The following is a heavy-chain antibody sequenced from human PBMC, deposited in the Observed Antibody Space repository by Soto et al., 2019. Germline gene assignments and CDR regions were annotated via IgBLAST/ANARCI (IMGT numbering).Heavy chain of an antibody. CDR3: ARGPSYDYVWGSYRGNWFDP. CDR1: GGSFSGYY. V-gene: IGHV4-34*01. Sequence: QVQLQQWGAGLLKPSETLSLTCAVYGGSFSGYYWSWIRQPPGKGLEWIGEINHSGSTNYNLSLKSRVTISVDTSKNQFSLKLSSVTAADTAVYYCARGPSYDYVWGSYRGNWFDPWGQGTLVTVSS. J-gene: IGHJ5*02. CDR2: INHSGST. D-gene: IGHD3-16*02.